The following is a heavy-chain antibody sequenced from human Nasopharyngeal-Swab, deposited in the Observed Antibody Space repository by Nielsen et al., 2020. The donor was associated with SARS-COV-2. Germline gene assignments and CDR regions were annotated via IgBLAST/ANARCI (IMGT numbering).Heavy chain of an antibody. CDR1: GFTFSSYA. CDR2: ISYDGGNK. D-gene: IGHD5-12*01. V-gene: IGHV3-30-3*01. J-gene: IGHJ3*02. Sequence: GESLKISCAASGFTFSSYAMHWVRQAPGKGLEWVAVISYDGGNKYYADSVKGRFTISRDNSKNTLYLQMNSLRAEDTAVYYCARDPDVDIVATDAFDIWGQGTMVTVSS. CDR3: ARDPDVDIVATDAFDI.